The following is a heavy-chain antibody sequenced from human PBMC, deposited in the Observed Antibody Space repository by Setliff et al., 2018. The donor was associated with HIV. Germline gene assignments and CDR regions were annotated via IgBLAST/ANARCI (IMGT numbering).Heavy chain of an antibody. CDR1: GGSISSTNYY. D-gene: IGHD3-22*01. Sequence: SETLSLTCTVSGGSISSTNYYWGWIRQTPGKGLEWIGSIYYSGTTYYNPSLKSRVTMSVDTSTSRLSLKLSPVTAADTAVYYCARGGGYDRSGYYPFDYWGQGTPVTSPQ. J-gene: IGHJ4*02. CDR3: ARGGGYDRSGYYPFDY. CDR2: IYYSGTT. V-gene: IGHV4-39*07.